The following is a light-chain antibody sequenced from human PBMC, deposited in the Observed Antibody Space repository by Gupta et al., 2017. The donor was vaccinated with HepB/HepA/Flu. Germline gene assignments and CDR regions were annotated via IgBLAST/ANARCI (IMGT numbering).Light chain of an antibody. CDR1: QAINNY. CDR2: DAS. Sequence: DIQMTQSSSSLSAAVGDRVTSTRQASQAINNYLNWYQQKPGKAPKLLIYDASNLETGVPSRFSGSGSGTDFTFTISRLKPEDIAAYYCQQYDNLPLTFGRGTRLEIK. CDR3: QQYDNLPLT. J-gene: IGKJ5*01. V-gene: IGKV1-33*01.